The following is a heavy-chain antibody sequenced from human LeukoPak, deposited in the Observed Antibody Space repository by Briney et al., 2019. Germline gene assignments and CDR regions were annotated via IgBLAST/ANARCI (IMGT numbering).Heavy chain of an antibody. Sequence: KPSETLSLTCTVSGGSISSYYWSWIRQPPGKGLEWIGYIYYSGSTNYNPSLKNRVTISVDTSKNQFSLKLSSVTAADTAVYYCASGDPIVGATFPFDYWGQGTLVTVSS. CDR2: IYYSGST. CDR3: ASGDPIVGATFPFDY. V-gene: IGHV4-59*08. J-gene: IGHJ4*02. CDR1: GGSISSYY. D-gene: IGHD1-26*01.